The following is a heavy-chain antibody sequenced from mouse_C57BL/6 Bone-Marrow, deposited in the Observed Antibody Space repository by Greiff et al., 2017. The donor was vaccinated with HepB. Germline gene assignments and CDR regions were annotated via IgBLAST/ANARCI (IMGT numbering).Heavy chain of an antibody. CDR2: ISSGCDYI. J-gene: IGHJ3*01. CDR1: GFTFSSYA. Sequence: EVKVEESGEGLVKPGGSLKLSCAASGFTFSSYAMSWVRQTPEKRLECVAYISSGCDYISYADTVKGRFTISRDHARNTLYLQMSSLKSEDTAMYYCTRGQLRPSWFAYWGQGTLVTVSA. CDR3: TRGQLRPSWFAY. D-gene: IGHD3-2*02. V-gene: IGHV5-9-1*02.